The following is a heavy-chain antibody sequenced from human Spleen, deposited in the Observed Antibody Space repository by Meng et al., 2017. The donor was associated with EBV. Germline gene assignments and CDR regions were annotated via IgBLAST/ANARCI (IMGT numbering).Heavy chain of an antibody. D-gene: IGHD6-13*01. CDR1: GVSISSSSDY. CDR2: FNFGGNI. Sequence: QLHLQESGPGLVKPSEXLSLTCTVSGVSISSSSDYWGWVRQSPGKGLEWIGSFNFGGNIYYKPSLKSRVTISIHTSKNQFSLNLRSVTAADTAVYFCARENSSSFDPWGQGTLVTVSS. J-gene: IGHJ5*02. CDR3: ARENSSSFDP. V-gene: IGHV4-39*07.